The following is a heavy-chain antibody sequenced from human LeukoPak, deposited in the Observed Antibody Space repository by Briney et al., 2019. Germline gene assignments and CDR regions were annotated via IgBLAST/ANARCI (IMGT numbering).Heavy chain of an antibody. V-gene: IGHV3-7*01. CDR3: ARDSFETDIDY. Sequence: GRCLRLSRAVSGFPLSTYWTSWVRQPPGRGRGWGANIKEDGSETYYVDSLKGRFTISRDNVKNSLYLQIDSLRADDSAVYYCARDSFETDIDYWGQGTLVTVSS. D-gene: IGHD1-14*01. CDR2: IKEDGSET. J-gene: IGHJ4*02. CDR1: GFPLSTYW.